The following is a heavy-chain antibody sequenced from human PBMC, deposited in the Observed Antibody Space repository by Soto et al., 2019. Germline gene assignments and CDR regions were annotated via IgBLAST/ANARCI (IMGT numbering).Heavy chain of an antibody. CDR3: VRDGTKTLRDWFDP. CDR2: IYATGTT. CDR1: GASISGFY. V-gene: IGHV4-4*07. D-gene: IGHD1-1*01. J-gene: IGHJ5*02. Sequence: SETLALTCAVSGASISGFYWSWIRKSAGKGLEWIGRIYATGTTDYNPSLKSRVMMSVDTPKKQFSLKLRSVTAADTAVYYCVRDGTKTLRDWFDPWGQGISVTVSS.